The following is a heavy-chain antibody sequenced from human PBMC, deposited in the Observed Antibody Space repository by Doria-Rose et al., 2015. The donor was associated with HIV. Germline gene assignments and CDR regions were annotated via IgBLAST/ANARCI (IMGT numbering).Heavy chain of an antibody. Sequence: QVQLQQWDAGLVKPSETLSLTCAVFGGSFSGYYWSWIRQPPGKGLEWIGEIHHSGSTNYTTSLTSRVTISVDTSKNLFSLKLSSVTAADTAVYYCARGLLRGGWNDVDYYYGMDVWGQGTTVTVSS. CDR1: GGSFSGYY. CDR2: IHHSGST. V-gene: IGHV4-34*01. J-gene: IGHJ6*02. D-gene: IGHD1-1*01. CDR3: ARGLLRGGWNDVDYYYGMDV.